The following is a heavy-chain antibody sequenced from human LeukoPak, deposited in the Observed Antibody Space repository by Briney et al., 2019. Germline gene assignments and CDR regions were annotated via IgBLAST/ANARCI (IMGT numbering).Heavy chain of an antibody. CDR2: IYTSGST. V-gene: IGHV4-4*07. CDR1: GGSISNYY. D-gene: IGHD5-18*01. Sequence: SETLSLTCTVSGGSISNYYWSWIRQPAGKGLEWIGRIYTSGSTNYNPSLKSRVTMSVDTSKNQFSLKLSSVTAADTAVYYCAREYSYGPGKGTIDYWGQGTLVTVSS. J-gene: IGHJ4*02. CDR3: AREYSYGPGKGTIDY.